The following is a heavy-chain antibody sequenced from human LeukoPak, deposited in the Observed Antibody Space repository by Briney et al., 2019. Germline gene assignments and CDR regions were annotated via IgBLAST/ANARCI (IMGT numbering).Heavy chain of an antibody. Sequence: SQTLSLTCAISGDSVSSNSAAWNWIRQSPSRGLEWLGRTYYRSKWYNDYAVSVKSRITINPDTSKNQFSLQLNSVTPEDTAVYYCASGYCSSISCYYYYMDVWGKGTTVTVSS. J-gene: IGHJ6*03. D-gene: IGHD2-2*03. CDR2: TYYRSKWYN. V-gene: IGHV6-1*01. CDR1: GDSVSSNSAA. CDR3: ASGYCSSISCYYYYMDV.